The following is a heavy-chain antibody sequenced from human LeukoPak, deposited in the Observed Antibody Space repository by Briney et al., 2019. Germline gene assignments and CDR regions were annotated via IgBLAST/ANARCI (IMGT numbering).Heavy chain of an antibody. J-gene: IGHJ1*01. D-gene: IGHD5-12*01. CDR2: MNPNSGNT. CDR1: GYTFTSYD. CDR3: ARGLHVATLEYFQH. V-gene: IGHV1-8*01. Sequence: GASVKVSCKASGYTFTSYDINWVRQATGQGLEWMGWMNPNSGNTGYAQKFQGRVTMTRNTSISTAYMELSSLRSEDTAVYYCARGLHVATLEYFQHWGQGTLVTVSS.